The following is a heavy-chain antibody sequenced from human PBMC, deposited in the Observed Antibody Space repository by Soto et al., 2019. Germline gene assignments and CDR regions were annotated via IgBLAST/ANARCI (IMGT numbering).Heavy chain of an antibody. CDR3: ARSEATVLDY. CDR2: IYYTGRT. CDR1: GGSMSSYY. J-gene: IGHJ4*02. Sequence: SETLSLTCIVSGGSMSSYYWGWFRQPPGKGLEWIGYIYYTGRTNYNPSLKSRVTISVDKSKNHFSLKLSSVTAADTAVYYCARSEATVLDYWGQGTLVTVSS. V-gene: IGHV4-59*12. D-gene: IGHD4-17*01.